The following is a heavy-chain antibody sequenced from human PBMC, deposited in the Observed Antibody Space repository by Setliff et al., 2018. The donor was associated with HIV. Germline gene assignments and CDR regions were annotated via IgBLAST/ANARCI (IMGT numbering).Heavy chain of an antibody. Sequence: SETLSLTCTVSGASIGRRSDCWGWIRQPPGKGLEWIGSFYYSWNTYYNPSLKSRGTISVDTSKNQFSLRVNSVTAADTAVYYCARSLVPSGYYYGRHAFDIWGQGTKVTVSS. D-gene: IGHD3-22*01. CDR3: ARSLVPSGYYYGRHAFDI. V-gene: IGHV4-39*07. CDR2: FYYSWNT. J-gene: IGHJ3*02. CDR1: GASIGRRSDC.